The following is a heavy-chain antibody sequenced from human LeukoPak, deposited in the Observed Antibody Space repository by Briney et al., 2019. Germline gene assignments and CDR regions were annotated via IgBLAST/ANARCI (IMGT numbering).Heavy chain of an antibody. V-gene: IGHV3-30*18. J-gene: IGHJ4*02. CDR3: AKVGPPDSSGYYYYFDY. CDR2: ISYDGSNK. CDR1: GXTFSSYG. Sequence: GGSLRLSWAASGXTFSSYGVHWVRQAPGKGLEWVEVISYDGSNKYYADSVKGRFTISRDNSKNTLYLQMNSLRAEDTAVYYCAKVGPPDSSGYYYYFDYWGQGTLVIVSA. D-gene: IGHD3-22*01.